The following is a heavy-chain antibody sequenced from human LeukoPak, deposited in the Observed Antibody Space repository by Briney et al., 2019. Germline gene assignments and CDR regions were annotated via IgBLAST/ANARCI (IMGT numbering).Heavy chain of an antibody. CDR1: GFTFTTFW. Sequence: GGSLRLSCAVSGFTFTTFWMHWVRQAPGKGLEWVANIGQDGGEKYYVDSVKGRFTISRDNPKNSLYLQMSSLRAEDTAVYYCARAWDIWGQGTMVTVSS. J-gene: IGHJ3*02. CDR3: ARAWDI. CDR2: IGQDGGEK. V-gene: IGHV3-7*03.